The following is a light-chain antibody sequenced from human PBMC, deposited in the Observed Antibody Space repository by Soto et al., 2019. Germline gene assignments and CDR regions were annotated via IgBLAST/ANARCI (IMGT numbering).Light chain of an antibody. CDR1: SRDVGGYNL. CDR2: DVY. V-gene: IGLV2-23*02. CDR3: CSYGGSRTLL. J-gene: IGLJ3*02. Sequence: QSVLTQPASVSGSPGQSITLSCTGTSRDVGGYNLVSWYQQHPGKAPKLIMYDVYKRPSGVSNHFSGAKSDNTASLTISGLQAEYEDYYNSCSYGGSRTLLFGGGTKLTVL.